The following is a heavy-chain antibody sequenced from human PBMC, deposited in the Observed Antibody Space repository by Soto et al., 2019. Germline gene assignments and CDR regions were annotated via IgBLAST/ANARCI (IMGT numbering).Heavy chain of an antibody. Sequence: GAPVKISCKASGGTCSSYAISWVRQAPGQGLEWMGGIIPIFGTANYAQKFQGRVTITADKSTSTAYMELSSLRSEDTAVYYCAREVDQRRFGELSGGKGYWGQGTLVTVSS. J-gene: IGHJ4*02. D-gene: IGHD3-10*01. CDR3: AREVDQRRFGELSGGKGY. CDR1: GGTCSSYA. V-gene: IGHV1-69*06. CDR2: IIPIFGTA.